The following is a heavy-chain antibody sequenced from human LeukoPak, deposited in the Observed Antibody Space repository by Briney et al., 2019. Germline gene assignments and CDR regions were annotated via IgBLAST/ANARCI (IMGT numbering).Heavy chain of an antibody. CDR1: GFTFSSYA. Sequence: PGGSLRLSCAASGFTFSSYAMSWVRQAPGKGLDWVSAISGSGGSTYYADSVKGRFTISRDNSKNTLYLQMNSLRAEDTAVYYCAKAGSGWDEIDYWGQGTLVTVSS. J-gene: IGHJ4*02. CDR2: ISGSGGST. D-gene: IGHD6-19*01. CDR3: AKAGSGWDEIDY. V-gene: IGHV3-23*01.